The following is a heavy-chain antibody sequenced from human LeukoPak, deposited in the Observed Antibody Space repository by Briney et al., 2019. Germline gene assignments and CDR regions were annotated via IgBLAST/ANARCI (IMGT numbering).Heavy chain of an antibody. CDR3: AREVWGSRSWGVGPFDY. CDR2: INPNSGGT. D-gene: IGHD3-10*01. V-gene: IGHV1-2*02. CDR1: GYTFTGYY. Sequence: ASVKVSCKASGYTFTGYYLHWVRQAPGQGLEWMGWINPNSGGTNFAQKFQGRVTMTRDTSISTAYMELSRLRSDDTAVYYCAREVWGSRSWGVGPFDYWGQGTLVTVSS. J-gene: IGHJ4*02.